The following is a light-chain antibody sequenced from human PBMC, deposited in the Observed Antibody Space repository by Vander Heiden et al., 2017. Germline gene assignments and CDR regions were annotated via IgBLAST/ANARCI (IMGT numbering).Light chain of an antibody. J-gene: IGKJ2*01. CDR3: QQSYSTPRRYT. V-gene: IGKV1-39*01. CDR2: AAS. CDR1: QSISSY. Sequence: DIQMTQSPPSLSASVGDRVTITCRASQSISSYLNWYQQKPGKAPELLIYAASSLQSGVPSRFSGSGSGTDFTLTISSLQPEDFGTYYCQQSYSTPRRYTFGQGTKLEIK.